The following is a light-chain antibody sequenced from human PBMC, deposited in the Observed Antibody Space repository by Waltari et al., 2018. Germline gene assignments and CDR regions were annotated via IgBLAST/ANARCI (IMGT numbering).Light chain of an antibody. CDR1: QSLLHSSGYHP. CDR2: LGS. Sequence: DIVMTQSPLSLPVTPGEPASIACRSSQSLLHSSGYHPVDWYLQKAGQSPQLLIYLGSLRASGVPDRFSGGGSGTDFTLRISRVEAEDVGIYYCLQSLQAPFTFGPGTTVDIK. V-gene: IGKV2-28*01. CDR3: LQSLQAPFT. J-gene: IGKJ3*01.